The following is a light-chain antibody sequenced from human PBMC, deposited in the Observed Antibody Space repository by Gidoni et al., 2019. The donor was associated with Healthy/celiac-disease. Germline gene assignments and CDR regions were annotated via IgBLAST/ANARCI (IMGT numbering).Light chain of an antibody. CDR3: CSYAGSRKV. CDR1: SSDVGSYNL. J-gene: IGLJ2*01. V-gene: IGLV2-23*02. CDR2: EVS. Sequence: QSALTQPASVSGSPGQSITISCTGTSSDVGSYNLVSWYQQHPGKAPKLMIYEVSKRPSGVSNRFSGSKSGNTASLIISGLQAEDEADYYCCSYAGSRKVFGGGTKLTVL.